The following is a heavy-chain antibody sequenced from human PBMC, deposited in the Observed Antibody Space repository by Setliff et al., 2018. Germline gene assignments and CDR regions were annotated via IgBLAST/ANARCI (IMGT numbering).Heavy chain of an antibody. CDR2: ISSSGSI. CDR1: GFTFSSYT. D-gene: IGHD3-16*01. CDR3: ARDGGMGMIKGYYYGLDV. J-gene: IGHJ6*02. V-gene: IGHV3-48*03. Sequence: GGSPRLSCAASGFTFSSYTMNWVRQGPGKGLEWVAYISSSGSIYYANSVKGRFTISRDNAKNSLYLQMNSLRAEDTAVYYCARDGGMGMIKGYYYGLDVWGQGTSVTVSS.